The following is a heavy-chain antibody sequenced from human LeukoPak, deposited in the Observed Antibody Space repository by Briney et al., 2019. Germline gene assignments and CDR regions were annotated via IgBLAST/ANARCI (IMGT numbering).Heavy chain of an antibody. Sequence: GGSLGLSCSASGFTFKNCAMSWGRQAPGTGLEWVSVISNCGGTIYYVDSAKGRLTISRDNSKNTLYLQMNSLGADDTAVYYCAKSLGGSGSYYRAAFDIWGQGTMVTVSS. J-gene: IGHJ3*02. CDR1: GFTFKNCA. CDR3: AKSLGGSGSYYRAAFDI. V-gene: IGHV3-23*01. D-gene: IGHD3-10*01. CDR2: ISNCGGTI.